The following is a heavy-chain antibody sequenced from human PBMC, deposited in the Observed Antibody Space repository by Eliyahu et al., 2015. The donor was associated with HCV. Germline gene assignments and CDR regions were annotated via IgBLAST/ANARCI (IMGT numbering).Heavy chain of an antibody. CDR3: TTEGEV. J-gene: IGHJ4*02. Sequence: EVHLVESGGALVKPGASLXLSCAVSGFNFGSSFIFRNAWMSWFRQAPGKGLEWLGRTRSETEGGATEYAAPVKGRFTVSRDDSNNMLYLQMDSLKTEDTAVYDCTTEGEVWGQGNVVTVSS. V-gene: IGHV3-15*02. CDR2: TRSETEGGAT. CDR1: GFNFGSSFIFRNAW.